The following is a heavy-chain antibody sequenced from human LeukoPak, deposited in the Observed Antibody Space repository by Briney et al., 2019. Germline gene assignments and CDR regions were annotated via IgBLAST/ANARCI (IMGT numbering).Heavy chain of an antibody. V-gene: IGHV4-39*01. J-gene: IGHJ4*02. CDR1: GGSISSSSYY. CDR2: IYYSGST. Sequence: SETLSLTCTVSGGSISSSSYYWGWIRQPPGKGLEWIVSIYYSGSTYYNPSLKSRVTISVDTSKNQFSLKLSSVTAADTAVYYCARKYSGWDYFDYWGQGTLVTVSS. D-gene: IGHD6-6*01. CDR3: ARKYSGWDYFDY.